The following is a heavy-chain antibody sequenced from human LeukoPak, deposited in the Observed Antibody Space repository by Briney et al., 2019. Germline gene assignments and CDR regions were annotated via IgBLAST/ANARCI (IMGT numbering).Heavy chain of an antibody. Sequence: SVKVSCKASGGTFSSYTISWVRQAPGQGLEWMGRIVPILGIANYAQKFQGRVTITADKSTSTAYMELSSLRSEDTAVYYCARDRDYDFWSGRDPNWFDPWGQGTLVTVSS. J-gene: IGHJ5*02. CDR2: IVPILGIA. V-gene: IGHV1-69*04. CDR1: GGTFSSYT. D-gene: IGHD3-3*01. CDR3: ARDRDYDFWSGRDPNWFDP.